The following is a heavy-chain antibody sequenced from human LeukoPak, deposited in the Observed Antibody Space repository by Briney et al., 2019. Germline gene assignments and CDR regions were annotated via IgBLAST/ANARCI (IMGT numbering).Heavy chain of an antibody. J-gene: IGHJ5*02. CDR2: IYYSGST. CDR3: ARTYNWFDP. V-gene: IGHV4-39*01. Sequence: PSETLSLTCTVSGGSLSSSSYYWGWIRQPPGRGLEWIGSIYYSGSTYYNPSLKSRVTISVDTSKNQFSLKLSSVTAADTAVYYCARTYNWFDPWGQGTLVTVSS. CDR1: GGSLSSSSYY.